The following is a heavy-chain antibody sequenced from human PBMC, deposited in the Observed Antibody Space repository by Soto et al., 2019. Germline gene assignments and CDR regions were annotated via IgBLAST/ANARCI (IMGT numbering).Heavy chain of an antibody. Sequence: SETLSLTGTVSSGSITGYDCSWMRQPPWGGLEWIGYIYSAGNTLYTPSLQSRVTISVDTSKNQFSLNLRSVTAAGADVYYCARHDTVPKLQHGMGVWGQGATVTVSS. CDR3: ARHDTVPKLQHGMGV. CDR1: SGSITGYD. CDR2: IYSAGNT. V-gene: IGHV4-59*01. D-gene: IGHD6-13*01. J-gene: IGHJ6*02.